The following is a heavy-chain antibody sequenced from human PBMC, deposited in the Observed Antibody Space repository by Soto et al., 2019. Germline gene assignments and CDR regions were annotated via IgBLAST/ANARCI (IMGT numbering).Heavy chain of an antibody. J-gene: IGHJ6*02. CDR3: ARSQGSSTSLEIYYYYSYGMDV. D-gene: IGHD2-2*01. CDR1: GGTFSSYA. V-gene: IGHV1-69*01. Sequence: QVQLVQSGAEVKKPGSSVKVSCKASGGTFSSYAISWVRQAPGQGLEWMGGIIPIVGSANYAQKFQGRVTITADEYTSTAYMELSSLRSEDTAVYYCARSQGSSTSLEIYYYYSYGMDVWGQGTTVTVSS. CDR2: IIPIVGSA.